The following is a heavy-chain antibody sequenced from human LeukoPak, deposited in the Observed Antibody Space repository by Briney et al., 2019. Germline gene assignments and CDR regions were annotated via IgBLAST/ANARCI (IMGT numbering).Heavy chain of an antibody. V-gene: IGHV3-11*04. CDR2: ITSSGNTI. CDR1: SDSISDYY. Sequence: LSLTCTVSSDSISDYYWGWIRQPPGKGLEWVSYITSSGNTIYYANSVKGRFTISRDNAKNSLYLQMNSLRAEDTAVYYCARGSPGYWGQGTLVTVSS. J-gene: IGHJ4*02. CDR3: ARGSPGY.